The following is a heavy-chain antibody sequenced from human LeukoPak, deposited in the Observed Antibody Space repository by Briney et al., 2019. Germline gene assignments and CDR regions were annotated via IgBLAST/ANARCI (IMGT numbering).Heavy chain of an antibody. V-gene: IGHV1-2*02. CDR2: INPNSGGT. CDR1: GYTFTGYY. Sequence: ASVKVSCKASGYTFTGYYMHWVRQAPGQGLEWMGWINPNSGGTNYAQKFQGRVTMTRDTSISTAYMELSRLRSDDTAVYYCARGPYYDFWSGSADYCYYMGVWGKGTTVTVSS. J-gene: IGHJ6*03. CDR3: ARGPYYDFWSGSADYCYYMGV. D-gene: IGHD3-3*01.